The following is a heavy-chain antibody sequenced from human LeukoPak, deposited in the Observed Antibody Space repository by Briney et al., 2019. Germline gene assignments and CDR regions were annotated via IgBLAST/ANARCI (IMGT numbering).Heavy chain of an antibody. J-gene: IGHJ4*02. V-gene: IGHV4-34*01. CDR1: GGYISSYY. Sequence: SDTLSLTCTVSGGYISSYYWIWIRQPPGKGLEWIGEINHSGSTNYHSSLKSRVTISVDTSENQFSLKLSSVTAAGTAVYYCASRLYSSGSNFDYWGQGTLVTVSS. CDR3: ASRLYSSGSNFDY. D-gene: IGHD6-19*01. CDR2: INHSGST.